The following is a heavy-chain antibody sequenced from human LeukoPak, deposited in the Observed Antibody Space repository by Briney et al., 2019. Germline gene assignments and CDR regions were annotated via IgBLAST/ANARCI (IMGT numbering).Heavy chain of an antibody. CDR3: AREYYYDSSGYYYVGSFDY. J-gene: IGHJ4*02. CDR1: GFTFSSYG. D-gene: IGHD3-22*01. V-gene: IGHV3-48*04. CDR2: ISSSGSTI. Sequence: GGSLRHSCAASGFTFSSYGMHWVRQAPGKGLEWVSYISSSGSTIYYADSVKGRFTISRDNAKNSLYLQMNSLRAEDTAVYYCAREYYYDSSGYYYVGSFDYWGQGTLVTVSS.